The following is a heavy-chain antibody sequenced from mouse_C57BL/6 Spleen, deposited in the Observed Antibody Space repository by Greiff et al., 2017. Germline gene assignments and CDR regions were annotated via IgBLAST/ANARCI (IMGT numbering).Heavy chain of an antibody. CDR3: ARSDRSLGAMHY. J-gene: IGHJ4*01. V-gene: IGHV1-39*01. CDR1: GYSFTDYN. CDR2: INPNYGTT. Sequence: VQLKESGPELVKPGASVKISCKASGYSFTDYNMNWVKQSNGKSLEWIGVINPNYGTTSYNQKFKGKATLTVDQSSSTAYMQLNSLTSADSAVYYCARSDRSLGAMHYRGPGTPVTASS. D-gene: IGHD3-2*02.